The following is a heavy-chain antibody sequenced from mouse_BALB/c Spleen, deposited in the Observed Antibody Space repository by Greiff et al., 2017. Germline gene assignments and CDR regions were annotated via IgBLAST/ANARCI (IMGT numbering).Heavy chain of an antibody. V-gene: IGHV3-6*02. CDR3: ARHGSHFDY. CDR1: GYSITSGYY. D-gene: IGHD1-1*01. Sequence: EVHLVESGPGLVKPSQSLSLTCSVTGYSITSGYYWNWIRQFPGNKLEWMGYISYDGSNNYNPSLKNRISITRDTSKNQFFLKLNSVTTEDTATYYCARHGSHFDYWGQGTTLTVSS. J-gene: IGHJ2*01. CDR2: ISYDGSN.